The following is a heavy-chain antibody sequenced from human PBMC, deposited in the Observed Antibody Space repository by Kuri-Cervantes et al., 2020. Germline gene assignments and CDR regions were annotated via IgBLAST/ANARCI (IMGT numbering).Heavy chain of an antibody. J-gene: IGHJ4*02. D-gene: IGHD4-23*01. Sequence: ASVKVSCKASGYTFTGYYMHWVRQAPGQGLEWMGWINPNSGGTNYAQKFQGRVTMTRDTSISTAYMELSRLRSDDTAVYYCARDAYGGGSGIFGYWGQGTLVTVSS. V-gene: IGHV1-2*02. CDR1: GYTFTGYY. CDR3: ARDAYGGGSGIFGY. CDR2: INPNSGGT.